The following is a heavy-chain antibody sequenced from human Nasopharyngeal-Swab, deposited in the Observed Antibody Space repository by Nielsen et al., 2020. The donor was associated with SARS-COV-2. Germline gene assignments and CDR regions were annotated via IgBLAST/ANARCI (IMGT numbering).Heavy chain of an antibody. V-gene: IGHV4-38-2*02. CDR3: AREGYSYGNNWFDP. CDR1: GYSINSGYY. D-gene: IGHD5-18*01. CDR2: IYHSGST. Sequence: SETLSLTCTVSGYSINSGYYWGWIRQPPGKGLEWIGSIYHSGSTYYNPSLKSQVTISVDTSKNQFSLKLSSVTAADTAVYYCAREGYSYGNNWFDPWGQGTLVTVSS. J-gene: IGHJ5*02.